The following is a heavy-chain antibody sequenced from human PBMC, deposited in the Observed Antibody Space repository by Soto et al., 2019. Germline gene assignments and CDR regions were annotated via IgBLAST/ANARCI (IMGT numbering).Heavy chain of an antibody. V-gene: IGHV4-30-4*01. CDR1: GGSISSGDHY. CDR3: AREIVEGGYYYYGMDV. Sequence: LSLTCTVSGGSISSGDHYWSWIRQPPGKGLEWIGYIYYSGSTYYNPSLKSRVTISVDTSKNQFSLKLSSVTAADTAVYYCAREIVEGGYYYYGMDVWGQGTTVTVSS. J-gene: IGHJ6*02. D-gene: IGHD1-26*01. CDR2: IYYSGST.